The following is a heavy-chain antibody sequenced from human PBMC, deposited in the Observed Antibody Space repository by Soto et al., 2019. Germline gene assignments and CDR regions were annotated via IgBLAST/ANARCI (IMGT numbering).Heavy chain of an antibody. CDR1: GFTFSSYD. CDR2: IGTAGDT. CDR3: ARGGPGDYVRPTWGLFDY. V-gene: IGHV3-13*01. Sequence: GGSLRLSCAASGFTFSSYDMHWVRQATGKGLEWVSAIGTAGDTYYPGSVKGRFTISRENAKNSLYLQMNSLRAGDTAVYYCARGGPGDYVRPTWGLFDYWGQGTLVTVSS. J-gene: IGHJ4*02. D-gene: IGHD4-17*01.